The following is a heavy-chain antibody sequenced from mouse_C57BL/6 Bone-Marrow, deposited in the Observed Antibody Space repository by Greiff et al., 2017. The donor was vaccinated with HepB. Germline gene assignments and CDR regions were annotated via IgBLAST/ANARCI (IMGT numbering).Heavy chain of an antibody. V-gene: IGHV1-50*01. CDR3: ARGDYSNSYYFDD. CDR1: GYTFTSYW. Sequence: QVQLQQPGAELVKPGASVKLSCKASGYTFTSYWMQWVKQRPGQGLEWIGEIDPSDSYTNYNQKFKGKATLTVDTSSSTAYMQLSSLTSEDSAVYYCARGDYSNSYYFDDWGQGTTLTVSS. CDR2: IDPSDSYT. J-gene: IGHJ2*01. D-gene: IGHD2-5*01.